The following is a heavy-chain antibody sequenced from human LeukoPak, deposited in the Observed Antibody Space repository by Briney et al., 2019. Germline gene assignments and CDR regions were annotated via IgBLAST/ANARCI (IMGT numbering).Heavy chain of an antibody. V-gene: IGHV3-23*01. CDR2: ISGSGGIT. J-gene: IGHJ4*02. D-gene: IGHD2-15*01. CDR1: GFTFSSYA. Sequence: PGGSLRLSCAASGFTFSSYAMSWVRQAPGKGLEWVSAISGSGGITSYADSVKGRFTISRDNSKNTLYLQMNSLRAEDTAVYYCARGAPYCSGGSCMYYFDYWGQGTLVTVSS. CDR3: ARGAPYCSGGSCMYYFDY.